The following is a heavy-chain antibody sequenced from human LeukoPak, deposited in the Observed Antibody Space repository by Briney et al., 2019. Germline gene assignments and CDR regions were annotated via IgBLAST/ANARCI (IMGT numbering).Heavy chain of an antibody. CDR1: GFTFSSYG. V-gene: IGHV3-30*02. CDR3: VRGRGYSYGHLGLGFDY. J-gene: IGHJ4*02. D-gene: IGHD5-18*01. Sequence: GGSLRLSCTASGFTFSSYGMHWVRQAPGKGLEWVAFIRYDGSNKYYADSVKGRFTITRDNSKNTLYLQMNSLRAEDTAVYYCVRGRGYSYGHLGLGFDYWGQGTLVTVSS. CDR2: IRYDGSNK.